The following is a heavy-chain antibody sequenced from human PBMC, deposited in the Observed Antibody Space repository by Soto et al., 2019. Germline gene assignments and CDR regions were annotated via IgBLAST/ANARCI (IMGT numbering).Heavy chain of an antibody. D-gene: IGHD2-2*01. J-gene: IGHJ4*02. CDR2: ITGSADKT. Sequence: GGSLRLSCAASGFSLSNSALTSVRQAPGKGLEWVSGITGSADKTYYADSVKGRFIISRDNSKNTLYLQMNSLRAEDTALYYCARDCSSSSCSVWHYWGQGTLVTVSS. CDR3: ARDCSSSSCSVWHY. V-gene: IGHV3-23*01. CDR1: GFSLSNSA.